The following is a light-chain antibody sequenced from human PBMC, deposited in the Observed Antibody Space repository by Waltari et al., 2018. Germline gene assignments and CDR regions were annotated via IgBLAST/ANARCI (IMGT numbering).Light chain of an antibody. V-gene: IGKV3-20*01. J-gene: IGKJ1*01. CDR3: QKYVNLPAT. CDR1: QSVGRF. CDR2: HAS. Sequence: ELVLTQSPSTLSLSPGVRATLSCRASQSVGRFLAWYQQKPGQAPRLLIYHASIRATGIPDSFSGSGSGTDFSLTISGLEPEDCAVYYCQKYVNLPATFGQGTKVEIK.